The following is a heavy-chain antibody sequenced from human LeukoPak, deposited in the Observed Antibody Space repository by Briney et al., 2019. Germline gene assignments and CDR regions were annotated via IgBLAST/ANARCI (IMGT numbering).Heavy chain of an antibody. V-gene: IGHV4-59*08. Sequence: SETLSLTCTVSGGSISSYYWSWIRQPPGKGLEWIGYIYYSGSTNYNPSLKSRVTISVDTSKNQFSLKLSSVTAEGTAVYYCARGYYYYMDVWGKGTTVTVSS. CDR3: ARGYYYYMDV. J-gene: IGHJ6*03. CDR1: GGSISSYY. CDR2: IYYSGST.